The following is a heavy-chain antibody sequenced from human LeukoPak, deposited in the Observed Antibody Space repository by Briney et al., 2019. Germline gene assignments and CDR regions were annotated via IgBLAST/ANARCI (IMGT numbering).Heavy chain of an antibody. V-gene: IGHV3-7*01. D-gene: IGHD2-2*01. CDR2: INQDGSEK. CDR1: GFTFSNYW. Sequence: PGGSLRLSCAASGFTFSNYWMSWVRQAPGKGLEWVAKINQDGSEKYYVASVKGRFTISRDNSKNTLYLQMNSLRAEDTAVYYCARATDYIVVVPAAIGMDVWGQGTTVTVSS. CDR3: ARATDYIVVVPAAIGMDV. J-gene: IGHJ6*02.